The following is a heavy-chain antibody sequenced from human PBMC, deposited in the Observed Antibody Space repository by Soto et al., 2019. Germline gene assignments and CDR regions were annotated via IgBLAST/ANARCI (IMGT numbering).Heavy chain of an antibody. Sequence: SQTLSLTCAISGDSVSSNSAAWNWIRQSPSRGLEWLGRTYYRSKWYNDYAVSVKSRITINPDTSKNQFSLQLNSVTPEDTAVYYCAREHSDACVRLPSCEGWFDPWGQGTLVTVSS. CDR2: TYYRSKWYN. V-gene: IGHV6-1*01. J-gene: IGHJ5*02. CDR3: AREHSDACVRLPSCEGWFDP. D-gene: IGHD4-17*01. CDR1: GDSVSSNSAA.